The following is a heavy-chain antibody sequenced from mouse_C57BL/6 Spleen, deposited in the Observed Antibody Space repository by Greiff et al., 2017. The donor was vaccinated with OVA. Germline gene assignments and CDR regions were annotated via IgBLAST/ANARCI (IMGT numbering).Heavy chain of an antibody. CDR3: ARMGRDYYAMDY. CDR2: ISSGSSTI. D-gene: IGHD6-1*01. V-gene: IGHV5-17*01. J-gene: IGHJ4*01. CDR1: GFTFSDYG. Sequence: DVKLVESGGGLVKPGGSLKLSCAASGFTFSDYGMHWVRQAPEKGLEWVAYISSGSSTIYYADTVKGRFTISRDNAKNTLFLQMTSLRSEDTAMYYCARMGRDYYAMDYWGQGTSVTVSS.